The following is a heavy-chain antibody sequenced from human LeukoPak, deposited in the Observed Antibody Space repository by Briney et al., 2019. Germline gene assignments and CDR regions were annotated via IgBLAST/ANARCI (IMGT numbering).Heavy chain of an antibody. J-gene: IGHJ4*02. Sequence: GGSLRLSCAASGFTFSSYSMNWVRQAPGKGLEWVSSISSSSSYIYYADSVKGRFTISRNNAKNTLYLQMNNLRVEDTAVYYCARDGSLPDYWGQGTLVTVSS. CDR3: ARDGSLPDY. CDR1: GFTFSSYS. CDR2: ISSSSSYI. V-gene: IGHV3-21*01.